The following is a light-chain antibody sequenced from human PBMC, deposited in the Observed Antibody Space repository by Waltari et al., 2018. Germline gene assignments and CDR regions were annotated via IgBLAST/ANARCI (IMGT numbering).Light chain of an antibody. V-gene: IGLV1-47*01. CDR2: RNN. Sequence: QSVLTQPPSASETPGQRVTMSCSGSSSNIGSNYVYWYQQLPGAAPKLLIYRNNQRPSGVPDRFSGSKSGTSASLAISGLRSEDEADYYCAAWDDSLSGVVFGGGTKVTVL. CDR1: SSNIGSNY. J-gene: IGLJ2*01. CDR3: AAWDDSLSGVV.